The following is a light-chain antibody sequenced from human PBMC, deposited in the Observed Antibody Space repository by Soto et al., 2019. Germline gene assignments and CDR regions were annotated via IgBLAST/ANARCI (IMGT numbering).Light chain of an antibody. J-gene: IGKJ2*01. CDR2: GAS. CDR1: QSVSSSY. V-gene: IGKV3-20*01. CDR3: QQYGSSPLYT. Sequence: EIVLTQSPGTLSLTPGERAALSCKASQSVSSSYLAWYQQKPGQAPRLLIYGASSRATGIPDRFSGSRSGTDFTLTIRRLEPEDFAVYYCQQYGSSPLYTFGQGTKLEIK.